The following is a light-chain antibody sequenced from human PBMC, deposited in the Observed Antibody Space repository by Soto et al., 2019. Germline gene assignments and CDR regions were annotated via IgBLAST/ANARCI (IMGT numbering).Light chain of an antibody. Sequence: DIQMTQSPSSLSASVGDRVTITCRASQGISKSLAWFQQKPGKAPVSRIYGASHLQSGVPSRFSGSTYRTHFSMSVSSLQLEDFATYLYQQDESYPCTFGQGTKLEIK. J-gene: IGKJ2*02. CDR2: GAS. V-gene: IGKV1-16*01. CDR1: QGISKS. CDR3: QQDESYPCT.